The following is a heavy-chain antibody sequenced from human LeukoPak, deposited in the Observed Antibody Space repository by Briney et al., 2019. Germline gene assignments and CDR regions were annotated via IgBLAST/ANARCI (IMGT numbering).Heavy chain of an antibody. D-gene: IGHD1-1*01. CDR1: GGPFSGYY. Sequence: SETLPLTCGVYGGPFSGYYWSWIRQHPGKGLEWIGYIYYSGSTYYNPSLKSRVTISVDTSKNQFSLKLSSVTAADTAVYYCARGDMDNYPGYNWFDPWGQGTLVTVSS. CDR2: IYYSGST. CDR3: ARGDMDNYPGYNWFDP. V-gene: IGHV4-31*11. J-gene: IGHJ5*02.